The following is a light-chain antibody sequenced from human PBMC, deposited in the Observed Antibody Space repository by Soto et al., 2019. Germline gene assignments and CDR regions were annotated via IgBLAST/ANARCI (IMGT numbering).Light chain of an antibody. V-gene: IGLV4-69*01. Sequence: QSVLTQSPSASASLGASVKLTCTLSSRHSSYAIAWHQKQPGKGPRYLMDLNNDGSHTKGDGIPDRFSGSSSGAERYLIISSLQSEDEADYYCQTWGTGFQFFGGGTKLTVL. J-gene: IGLJ2*01. CDR3: QTWGTGFQF. CDR1: SRHSSYA. CDR2: LNNDGSH.